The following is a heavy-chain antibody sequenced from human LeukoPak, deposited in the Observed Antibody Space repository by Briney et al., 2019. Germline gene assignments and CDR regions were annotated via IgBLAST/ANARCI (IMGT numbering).Heavy chain of an antibody. CDR3: ARQWGFYHSGSSLYYFDY. V-gene: IGHV1-2*02. Sequence: ASVKVSCKASGYTFTGYNIYWVRQAPGQGLESMGWITPRSGGTKYEQKFQGRVTMTWDTSVSTAYMELSSLRSDDTAIYYCARQWGFYHSGSSLYYFDYWGQGTLVTVSS. CDR1: GYTFTGYN. CDR2: ITPRSGGT. D-gene: IGHD3-10*01. J-gene: IGHJ4*02.